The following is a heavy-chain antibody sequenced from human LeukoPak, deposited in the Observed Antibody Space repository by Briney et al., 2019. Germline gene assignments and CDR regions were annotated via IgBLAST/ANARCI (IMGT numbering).Heavy chain of an antibody. CDR2: IYYSGST. CDR3: ARDERSQDYGDYQIFDY. CDR1: GGSISSSSYY. Sequence: PSETLSLTCTVSGGSISSSSYYWGWIRQPPGKGLEWIGSIYYSGSTYYNPSLKSRVTISVDTSKNQFSLKLSSVTAADTAVYYCARDERSQDYGDYQIFDYWGQGTLVTVSS. D-gene: IGHD4-17*01. J-gene: IGHJ4*02. V-gene: IGHV4-39*07.